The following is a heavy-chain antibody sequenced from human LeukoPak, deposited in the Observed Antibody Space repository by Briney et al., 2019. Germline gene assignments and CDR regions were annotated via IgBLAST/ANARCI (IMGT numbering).Heavy chain of an antibody. CDR2: INPSGGST. D-gene: IGHD3-22*01. CDR1: GYTFTSYY. CDR3: ARQRIDPGGYYSRGYYYAMDV. J-gene: IGHJ6*02. Sequence: GASVKVSCKASGYTFTSYYMHWVRQAPGQGLEWMGIINPSGGSTSYAQKFQGRVTMTRDTSTSTVYMELSSLRSEDTAVYYCARQRIDPGGYYSRGYYYAMDVWGQGTTVTVSS. V-gene: IGHV1-46*01.